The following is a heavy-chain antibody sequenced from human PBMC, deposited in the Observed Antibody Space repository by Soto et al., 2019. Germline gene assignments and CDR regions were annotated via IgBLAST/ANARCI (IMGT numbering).Heavy chain of an antibody. J-gene: IGHJ4*02. CDR3: VKDWGHDFWNCYFNF. D-gene: IGHD3-3*01. V-gene: IGHV3-9*01. CDR2: ISWNSASI. CDR1: GFTFDYYA. Sequence: PGGSLRPSCAASGFTFDYYAMNWVRQVTGQGLEWVSGISWNSASIGYADSVKVRCTTSRDNAKNALYLEMNSLKTENTALYYCVKDWGHDFWNCYFNFWGQGTPVTVSS.